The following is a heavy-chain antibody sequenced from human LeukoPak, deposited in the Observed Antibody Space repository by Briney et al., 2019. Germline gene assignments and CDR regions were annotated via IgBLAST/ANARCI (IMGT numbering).Heavy chain of an antibody. J-gene: IGHJ6*02. CDR2: IYYSGST. V-gene: IGHV4-31*03. CDR1: GGSISSGGYY. CDR3: ARFQVRVDYYYGMDV. Sequence: PSETLSLTCTVSGGSISSGGYYWSWIRQHPGKGLEWIGYIYYSGSTYYNPSLKSRVTISVDTSKNQFSLKLSSVTAADTAVYYCARFQVRVDYYYGMDVWGQGTTVTVSS.